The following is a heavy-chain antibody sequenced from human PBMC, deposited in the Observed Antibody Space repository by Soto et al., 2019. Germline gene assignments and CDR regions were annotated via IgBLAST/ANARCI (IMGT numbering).Heavy chain of an antibody. D-gene: IGHD6-6*01. CDR2: ISHSGST. CDR3: ASGSHVPHY. Sequence: QLQLQESGSGLVKPSQTLSLTCAVSSGSISSGGYSWSWIRQSPGKGLEWIGYISHSGSTYYNPSSKSRVTISVDRPKNQFSLKLSSVTAADTAVYYCASGSHVPHYWGQGTLVTVSS. V-gene: IGHV4-30-2*06. CDR1: SGSISSGGYS. J-gene: IGHJ4*02.